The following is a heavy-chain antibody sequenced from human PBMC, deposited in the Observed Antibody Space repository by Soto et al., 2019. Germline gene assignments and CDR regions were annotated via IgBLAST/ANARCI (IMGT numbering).Heavy chain of an antibody. J-gene: IGHJ6*02. D-gene: IGHD6-13*01. CDR2: ISSSGSTI. CDR3: AREVRSSWYYYYYGMDV. CDR1: GFTFSSYE. Sequence: GGSLRLSCAASGFTFSSYEMNWVRQAPGKGLEWVPYISSSGSTIYYADSVKGRFTISRDNAKNSLYLQMNSLRAEDTAVYYCAREVRSSWYYYYYGMDVWGQGTTVTVSS. V-gene: IGHV3-48*03.